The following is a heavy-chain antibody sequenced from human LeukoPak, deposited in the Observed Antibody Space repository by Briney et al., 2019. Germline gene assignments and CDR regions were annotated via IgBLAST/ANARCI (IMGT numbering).Heavy chain of an antibody. J-gene: IGHJ4*02. V-gene: IGHV4-4*07. Sequence: SETLSLTCTVSGGSISSYYWSWIRQPAGKGLEWIGRIHTSGSTNYNPSHKSRVTMSVDTSKNQFSLRLSSVTAADTAVYYCARIYDFWSAYQYYFDSWGQGTLVTVSS. CDR3: ARIYDFWSAYQYYFDS. CDR2: IHTSGST. CDR1: GGSISSYY. D-gene: IGHD3-3*01.